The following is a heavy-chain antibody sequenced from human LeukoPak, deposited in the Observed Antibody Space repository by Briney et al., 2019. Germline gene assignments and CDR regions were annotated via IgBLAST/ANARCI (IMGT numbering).Heavy chain of an antibody. V-gene: IGHV3-7*01. CDR1: GFTFSSYW. CDR3: ARDVPYYDFWSGYYWRSNGMDV. Sequence: GGSLRLSCAASGFTFSSYWMSWVRQAPGKGLEWVANIKQDGSEKYYVDSVKGRFTTSRDNAKNSLYLQMNSLRAEDTAVYYCARDVPYYDFWSGYYWRSNGMDVWGQGTTVTVSS. CDR2: IKQDGSEK. J-gene: IGHJ6*02. D-gene: IGHD3-3*01.